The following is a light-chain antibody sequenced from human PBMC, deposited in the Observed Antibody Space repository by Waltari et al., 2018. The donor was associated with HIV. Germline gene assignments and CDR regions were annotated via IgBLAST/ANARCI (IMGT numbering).Light chain of an antibody. Sequence: QSALTQPASVSGSPGRSITIPCPGGSSAVGASYKYVSWYQQHPGKAPKLLIFDVANRASGVSERFSGSKSGNTASLTISGLQAEDEATYYCSSYTSSTVLFGGGTKLTVL. V-gene: IGLV2-14*03. J-gene: IGLJ2*01. CDR3: SSYTSSTVL. CDR1: SSAVGASYKY. CDR2: DVA.